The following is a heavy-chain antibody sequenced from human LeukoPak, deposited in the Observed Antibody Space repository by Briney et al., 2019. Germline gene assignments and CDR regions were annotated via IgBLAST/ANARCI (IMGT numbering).Heavy chain of an antibody. CDR3: ASGDTAMAFDY. Sequence: PGGSLRLSCAASGFTFSSYSMNWGRQAPGKGLEWVSSISSRSSYIYQADSVKGRFTISRDNAKNSLYLQMNSLRAEDTAVYYCASGDTAMAFDYWGQGTLVTVSS. V-gene: IGHV3-21*01. CDR1: GFTFSSYS. J-gene: IGHJ4*02. CDR2: ISSRSSYI. D-gene: IGHD5-18*01.